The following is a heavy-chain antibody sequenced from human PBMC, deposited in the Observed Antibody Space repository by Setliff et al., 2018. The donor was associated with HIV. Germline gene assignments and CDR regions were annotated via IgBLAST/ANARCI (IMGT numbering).Heavy chain of an antibody. V-gene: IGHV4-59*01. Sequence: PSETLSLTCTVSGGSISSYYWSWIRQPPGKGLEWIGYIYYSGSTNYNPSLKSRVTISVDTSKNQFSLKLSSVTAAVTAVYYCARDLGLYSSSWARFDAFDIWGQGTMVTVSS. CDR2: IYYSGST. D-gene: IGHD6-13*01. CDR3: ARDLGLYSSSWARFDAFDI. CDR1: GGSISSYY. J-gene: IGHJ3*02.